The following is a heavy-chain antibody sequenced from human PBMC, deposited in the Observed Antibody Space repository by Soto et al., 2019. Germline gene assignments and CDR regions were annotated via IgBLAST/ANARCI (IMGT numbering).Heavy chain of an antibody. Sequence: SETLSLTCTVSGGSISSSIYYWGWIRQPPGKGLECIGSIYYSGNTYYNPSLKSRVTISVDTSKNQFSLKLTSVTAADTAVYYCASANFYYYYGMDVWGQGTTVTVSS. J-gene: IGHJ6*02. V-gene: IGHV4-39*01. CDR3: ASANFYYYYGMDV. CDR1: GGSISSSIYY. D-gene: IGHD2-15*01. CDR2: IYYSGNT.